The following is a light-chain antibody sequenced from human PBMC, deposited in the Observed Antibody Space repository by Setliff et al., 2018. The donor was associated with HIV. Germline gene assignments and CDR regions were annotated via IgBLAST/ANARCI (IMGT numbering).Light chain of an antibody. J-gene: IGLJ1*01. CDR2: DVI. V-gene: IGLV2-14*03. CDR1: SSDVGGYYS. Sequence: QSALSQPASVSGSPGQSITISCTGISSDVGGYYSVSWYQQHPGKAPKLMIYDVINRPSWVSNRFSGSRSGNTASLTISGLQVEDEADYYCSSYTTSSTLYVFGPGTKVTVL. CDR3: SSYTTSSTLYV.